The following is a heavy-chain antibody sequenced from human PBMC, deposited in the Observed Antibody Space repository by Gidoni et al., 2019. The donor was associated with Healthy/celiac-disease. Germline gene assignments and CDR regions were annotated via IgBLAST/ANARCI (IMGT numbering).Heavy chain of an antibody. CDR3: AKMTTVTTFDY. CDR2: MSGSCGST. CDR1: GFTFSSYD. Sequence: VQLLESGGGLLQPGGSLRLSCAASGFTFSSYDMSWVRQAPGKGLEWVSAMSGSCGSTYYADSVKGRFTISRDNSKNTLYLQMNSLRAEDTAVYYCAKMTTVTTFDYWGQGTLVTVSS. J-gene: IGHJ4*02. V-gene: IGHV3-23*01. D-gene: IGHD4-17*01.